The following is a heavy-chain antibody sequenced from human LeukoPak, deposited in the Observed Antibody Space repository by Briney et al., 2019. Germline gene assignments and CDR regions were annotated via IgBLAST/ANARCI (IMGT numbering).Heavy chain of an antibody. D-gene: IGHD3-22*01. Sequence: GGSLRLSCAASGFTFSSYEMNWVRQAPGKGLEWVSAISGSGGSTYYADSVKGQFTISRDNSKNTLYLQMNSLRAEDTAVYYCAKNYDSSGYYWDYWGQGTLVTVSS. CDR3: AKNYDSSGYYWDY. V-gene: IGHV3-23*01. J-gene: IGHJ4*02. CDR2: ISGSGGST. CDR1: GFTFSSYE.